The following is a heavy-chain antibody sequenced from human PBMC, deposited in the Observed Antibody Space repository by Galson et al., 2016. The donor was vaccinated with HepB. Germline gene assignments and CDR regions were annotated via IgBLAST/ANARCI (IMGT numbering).Heavy chain of an antibody. J-gene: IGHJ4*02. CDR1: GGSISSGADY. Sequence: TLSLTCSVSGGSISSGADYWSWIRHHPVKGLEWIGYIYYSGRTSYNPSLKSRITVSVDRSKNQFSLRLTSVTVADAAVYYCARGRGTYGSSTGVDFWGQGLLVSVSS. CDR2: IYYSGRT. D-gene: IGHD6-19*01. V-gene: IGHV4-31*03. CDR3: ARGRGTYGSSTGVDF.